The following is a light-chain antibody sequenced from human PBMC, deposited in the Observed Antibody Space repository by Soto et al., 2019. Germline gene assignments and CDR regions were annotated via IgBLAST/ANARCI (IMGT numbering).Light chain of an antibody. Sequence: QSALTQPASVSGSPGQSITISCTGTSSDVGSYNLVSWYQQHPGKAPKLMIYEGSKRPSGVSNRFSGSKSGNTASLTISGLQAEDEADYYCCSYAGSSTFHVFGGGTQLTVL. CDR3: CSYAGSSTFHV. J-gene: IGLJ2*01. V-gene: IGLV2-23*03. CDR2: EGS. CDR1: SSDVGSYNL.